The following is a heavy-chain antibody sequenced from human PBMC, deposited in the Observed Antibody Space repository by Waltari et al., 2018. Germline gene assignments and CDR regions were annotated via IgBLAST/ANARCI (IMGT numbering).Heavy chain of an antibody. CDR3: ARGLRIQLWSPAAYDY. J-gene: IGHJ4*02. CDR2: INHSGST. D-gene: IGHD5-18*01. CDR1: GGSFSGYY. Sequence: QVQLQQWGAGLLKPSETLSLTCAVYGGSFSGYYWSWIRQPPGKGLAWIGEINHSGSTNYNPSLKSRVTISVDTSKNQFSLKLSSVTAADTAVYYCARGLRIQLWSPAAYDYWGQGTLVTVSS. V-gene: IGHV4-34*01.